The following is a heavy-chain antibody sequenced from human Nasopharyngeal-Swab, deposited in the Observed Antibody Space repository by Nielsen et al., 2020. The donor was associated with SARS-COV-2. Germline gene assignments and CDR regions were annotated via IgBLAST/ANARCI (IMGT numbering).Heavy chain of an antibody. CDR1: GFTFSTYG. J-gene: IGHJ3*02. D-gene: IGHD5-18*01. CDR3: TKLTAMVTADAFDI. CDR2: ISYDGSRK. Sequence: GGSLRLSCAASGFTFSTYGMHWVRQAPGKGLEWVAVISYDGSRKNYADSVKGRFTISRDNSKNTLYLQMNSLRAEDTAVYYCTKLTAMVTADAFDIWGQGTMVTVSS. V-gene: IGHV3-30*18.